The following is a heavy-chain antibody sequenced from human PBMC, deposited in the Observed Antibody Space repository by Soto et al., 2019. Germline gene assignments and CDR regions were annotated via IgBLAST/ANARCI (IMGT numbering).Heavy chain of an antibody. D-gene: IGHD2-21*02. CDR3: ARDQGVVVTADNWFDP. CDR1: GDSISSVNW. V-gene: IGHV4-4*02. Sequence: SETLSLTCAVSGDSISSVNWWSWVRQSPGQGLEWIGDIDHTGITNYNPSLQSRVTISVDKSKNEFSLNLTSVTAADTAVYYCARDQGVVVTADNWFDPWGQGSLVTGSA. J-gene: IGHJ5*02. CDR2: IDHTGIT.